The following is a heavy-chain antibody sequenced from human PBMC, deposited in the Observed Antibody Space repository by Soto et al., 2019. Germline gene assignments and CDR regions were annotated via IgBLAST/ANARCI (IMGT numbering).Heavy chain of an antibody. V-gene: IGHV3-23*01. CDR3: AKGQRYSSGWYYYYGMDV. Sequence: GGSLRLSCAASRITFSSYAMSWVRRAPGKGLEWVSAISGSGGSTYYADSVKGRFTISRDNSKNTLYLQMNSLRAEDTAVYYCAKGQRYSSGWYYYYGMDVWGQGTTVTVSS. CDR2: ISGSGGST. J-gene: IGHJ6*02. D-gene: IGHD6-19*01. CDR1: RITFSSYA.